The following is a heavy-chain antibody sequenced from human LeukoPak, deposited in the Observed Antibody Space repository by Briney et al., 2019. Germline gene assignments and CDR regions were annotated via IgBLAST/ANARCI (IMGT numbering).Heavy chain of an antibody. D-gene: IGHD5-24*01. CDR1: GFTFSIYT. CDR2: ISNDGGRT. V-gene: IGHV3-64*01. Sequence: GGSLRLSCAASGFTFSIYTGFWVRQAPGKGLEYVSAISNDGGRTYYANSVKGRFTISRDNSKNTLYLQMGSLRPEDMAVYYCAKENARVGFNVWGQGTLVTVSS. J-gene: IGHJ4*02. CDR3: AKENARVGFNV.